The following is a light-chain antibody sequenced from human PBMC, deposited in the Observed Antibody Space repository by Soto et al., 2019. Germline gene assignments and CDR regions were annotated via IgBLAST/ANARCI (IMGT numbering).Light chain of an antibody. V-gene: IGKV3-20*01. CDR2: GTG. CDR3: QQYSSTPYT. Sequence: EIVFTQSPTPLSVSPGERATLSLRASQSVSSNLAWYQQKPGQAPRLLMFGTGSRATGIPDRFSGTGSGTDFTLIINRLEPEDFAVYYCQQYSSTPYTFGQGTKVDIK. J-gene: IGKJ2*01. CDR1: QSVSSN.